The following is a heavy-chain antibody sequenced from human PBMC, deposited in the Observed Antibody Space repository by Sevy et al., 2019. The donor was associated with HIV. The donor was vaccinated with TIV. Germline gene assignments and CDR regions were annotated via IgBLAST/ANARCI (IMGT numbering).Heavy chain of an antibody. CDR1: GFSFGDYA. Sequence: GGSLRLSCTASGFSFGDYAMSWFRQAPGKGLEWVGFIRSKAYGGTTEYVASVEGRFTISRDDSKSIAYLQMNSLKTEDTAVYYCTRDALSGSYYWSYFDNWGQGTPVTVSS. CDR3: TRDALSGSYYWSYFDN. D-gene: IGHD1-26*01. V-gene: IGHV3-49*03. J-gene: IGHJ4*02. CDR2: IRSKAYGGTT.